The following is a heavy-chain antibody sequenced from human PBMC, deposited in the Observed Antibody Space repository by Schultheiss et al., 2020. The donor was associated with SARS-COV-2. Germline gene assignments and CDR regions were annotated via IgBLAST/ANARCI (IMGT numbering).Heavy chain of an antibody. CDR2: ISSSSSYI. J-gene: IGHJ3*02. Sequence: GGSLRLSCAASGFTFSNYEMNWVRQAPGKGLEWVSSISSSSSYIYYADSVKGRFTISRDNAKNSLYLQMNSLRAEDTAVYYCARDRDYSNYEYDGFDIWGQGTMVTVSS. V-gene: IGHV3-21*01. D-gene: IGHD4-11*01. CDR1: GFTFSNYE. CDR3: ARDRDYSNYEYDGFDI.